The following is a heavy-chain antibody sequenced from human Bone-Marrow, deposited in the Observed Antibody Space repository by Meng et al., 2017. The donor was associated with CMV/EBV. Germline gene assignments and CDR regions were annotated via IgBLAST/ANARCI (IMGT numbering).Heavy chain of an antibody. CDR3: TSCSYTSRYSAN. Sequence: GESLKISCAASGFTFSDSSMHWVRQASGKGLEWVGRIRSKAGSYATVYAASVKGRFTISRDDSKNTAYLQMNSLKSDDTAVYYCTSCSYTSRYSANWGQGTVVTVSS. J-gene: IGHJ4*02. CDR2: IRSKAGSYAT. D-gene: IGHD2-2*01. V-gene: IGHV3-73*01. CDR1: GFTFSDSS.